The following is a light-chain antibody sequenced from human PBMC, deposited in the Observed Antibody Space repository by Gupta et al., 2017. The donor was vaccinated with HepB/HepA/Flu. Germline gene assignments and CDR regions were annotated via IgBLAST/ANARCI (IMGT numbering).Light chain of an antibody. J-gene: IGLJ2*01. CDR2: EVS. Sequence: QSALIQPASVSGSPGQSITIACTGTSSDVGRYNLVPWYQQHPGKAPKLIIYEVSKWPSGVSSRFSGSKSGNTASLTISGLQTEDEDDYYCSSFGGGDIFLFGGGTKLTV. V-gene: IGLV2-23*02. CDR3: SSFGGGDIFL. CDR1: SSDVGRYNL.